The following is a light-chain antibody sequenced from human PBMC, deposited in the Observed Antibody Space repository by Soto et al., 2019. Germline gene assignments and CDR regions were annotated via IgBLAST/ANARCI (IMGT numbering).Light chain of an antibody. CDR1: QDINVY. Sequence: DIQMTQSPSSLSASVGDRVTITCQASQDINVYLNWYQQRPGKAPKLLIFDASNLKTGVPSRFSGSGSGTNFIFTIASLQPEDIAIYYCQQDGNLPITLGQGTRLEIK. J-gene: IGKJ5*01. V-gene: IGKV1-33*01. CDR2: DAS. CDR3: QQDGNLPIT.